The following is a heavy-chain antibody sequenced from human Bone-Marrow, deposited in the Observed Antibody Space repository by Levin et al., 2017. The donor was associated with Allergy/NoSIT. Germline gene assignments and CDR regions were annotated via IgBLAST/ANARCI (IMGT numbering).Heavy chain of an antibody. CDR3: AREKLAFGGVIANLPFDY. CDR2: ISAYNGNT. CDR1: GYTFTSYG. D-gene: IGHD3-16*02. V-gene: IGHV1-18*01. Sequence: ASVKVSCKASGYTFTSYGISWVRQAPGQGLEWMGWISAYNGNTNYAQKLQGRVTMTTDTSTSTAYMELRSLRSDDTAVYYCAREKLAFGGVIANLPFDYWGQGTLVTVSS. J-gene: IGHJ4*02.